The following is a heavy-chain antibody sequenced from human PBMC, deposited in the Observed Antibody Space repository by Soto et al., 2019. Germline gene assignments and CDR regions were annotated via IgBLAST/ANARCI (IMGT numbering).Heavy chain of an antibody. V-gene: IGHV4-38-2*02. Sequence: SETLSLTCAVSGYSISSGYYWGWIRQPPGKGLEWIGSIYHSGSTYYNPSPKSRVTISVDTSKNQFSLKLSSVTAADTAVYYCARDRPIFGVVIIRVGWFDPWGQGTLVTVSS. J-gene: IGHJ5*02. D-gene: IGHD3-3*01. CDR2: IYHSGST. CDR3: ARDRPIFGVVIIRVGWFDP. CDR1: GYSISSGYY.